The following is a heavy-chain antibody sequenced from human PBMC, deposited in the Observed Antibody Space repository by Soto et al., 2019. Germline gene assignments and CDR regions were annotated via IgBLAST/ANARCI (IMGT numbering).Heavy chain of an antibody. J-gene: IGHJ6*02. CDR1: GYTFTSYV. Sequence: GASVKVSCKASGYTFTSYVISWVLQAPGQGLEWMGWISAYNGNTNYAQKLQGRVTMTTGTSTSTAYMELRSLGSDDTAVYYCARSRRITIFGVVTPQYYYYGMDVWGQGTTVTVSS. CDR3: ARSRRITIFGVVTPQYYYYGMDV. V-gene: IGHV1-18*01. D-gene: IGHD3-3*01. CDR2: ISAYNGNT.